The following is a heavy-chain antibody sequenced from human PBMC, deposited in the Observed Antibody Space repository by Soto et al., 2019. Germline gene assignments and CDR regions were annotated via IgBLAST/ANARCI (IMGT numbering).Heavy chain of an antibody. CDR2: MNPNSGNT. CDR1: GYTFTSYD. CDR3: ARAPPSGWNWFDP. J-gene: IGHJ5*02. Sequence: ASVKVSCKASGYTFTSYDINWVRQATGQGLEWMGWMNPNSGNTGYAQKFQGRVTMTRNTSISTAYMELGSLRSEDTAVYYCARAPPSGWNWFDPWGQGTLVTVSS. V-gene: IGHV1-8*01.